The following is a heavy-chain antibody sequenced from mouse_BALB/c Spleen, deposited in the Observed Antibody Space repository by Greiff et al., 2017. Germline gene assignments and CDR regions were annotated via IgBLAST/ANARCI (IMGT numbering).Heavy chain of an antibody. D-gene: IGHD1-2*01. Sequence: QVQLQQSGAELVRPGSSVKISCKASGYAFSSYWMNWVKQRPGQGLEWIGQIYPGDGDTNYNGKFKGKATLTADKSSSTAYMQLSSLTSEDSAVYFCATFITTVTESAYWGQGTLVTVSA. CDR3: ATFITTVTESAY. CDR2: IYPGDGDT. V-gene: IGHV1-80*01. CDR1: GYAFSSYW. J-gene: IGHJ3*01.